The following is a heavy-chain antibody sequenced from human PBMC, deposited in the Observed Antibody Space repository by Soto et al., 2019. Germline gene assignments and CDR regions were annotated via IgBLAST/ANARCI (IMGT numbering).Heavy chain of an antibody. CDR1: GYTFTSYS. J-gene: IGHJ4*02. CDR3: ARITQGILTGYSPDY. CDR2: INAGNGNT. V-gene: IGHV1-3*01. Sequence: ASVKVSCKASGYTFTSYSMHWVRQAPGQRLEWMGWINAGNGNTKYSQKFQGRVTITRDTSASTAYMELSSLRSDDTAVYYCARITQGILTGYSPDYWGQGTLVTVS. D-gene: IGHD3-9*01.